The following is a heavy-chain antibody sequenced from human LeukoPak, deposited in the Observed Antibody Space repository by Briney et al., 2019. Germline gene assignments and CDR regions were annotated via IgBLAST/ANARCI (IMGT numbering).Heavy chain of an antibody. CDR2: INWNGGST. Sequence: GGSLRLSCAASGFTFDDYGMSWVRQAPGKGLEWVSGINWNGGSTGYADSVKGRFTISRDSAKTSLYLQMNSLRAEDTALYYCARGPGQWLTTFDYWGQGTLVTVSS. D-gene: IGHD6-19*01. CDR3: ARGPGQWLTTFDY. V-gene: IGHV3-20*04. CDR1: GFTFDDYG. J-gene: IGHJ4*02.